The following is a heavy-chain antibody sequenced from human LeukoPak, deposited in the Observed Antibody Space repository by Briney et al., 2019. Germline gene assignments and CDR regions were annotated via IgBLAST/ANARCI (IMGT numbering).Heavy chain of an antibody. Sequence: SETLSLTCTVSGGYISSGGYYWSWIRQHPGKGLEWIGYIYYSGSTYYNPSLKSRVTISVDTSKNQFSLKLSSVTAADTAVYYCARVFFGARRGYYYMDVWGKGTTVTVSS. D-gene: IGHD3-10*01. CDR1: GGYISSGGYY. J-gene: IGHJ6*03. V-gene: IGHV4-31*03. CDR3: ARVFFGARRGYYYMDV. CDR2: IYYSGST.